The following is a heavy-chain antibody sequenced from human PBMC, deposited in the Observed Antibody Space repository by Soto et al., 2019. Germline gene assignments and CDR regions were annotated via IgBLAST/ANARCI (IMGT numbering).Heavy chain of an antibody. J-gene: IGHJ6*02. CDR1: SFTFSSYW. CDR2: IKQDGSEN. CDR3: ARDGPFISVAAPAFQYAMDV. V-gene: IGHV3-7*03. D-gene: IGHD6-19*01. Sequence: DVRLVESGGGLVQPGGSLRLPCAASSFTFSSYWLSWVRQAPGKGLEWVATIKQDGSENYYVDSVKGRFTISRDNAKNSLYLQMSSLRADDTAVYYCARDGPFISVAAPAFQYAMDVWGQGTTVTVS.